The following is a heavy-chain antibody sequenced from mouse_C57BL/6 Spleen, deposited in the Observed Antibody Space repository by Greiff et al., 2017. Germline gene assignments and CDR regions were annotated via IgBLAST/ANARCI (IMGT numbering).Heavy chain of an antibody. J-gene: IGHJ2*01. CDR3: APGSLGFDY. CDR1: GFNIKDYY. CDR2: IDPEDGET. Sequence: VQLQQSGAELVKPGASVKLSCTASGFNIKDYYMHWVKQRTEQGPEWIGRIDPEDGETKYAPKFQGKATITADTSSNTASLQLSSLTSEDTAVYYCAPGSLGFDYWGQGTTLTVSS. D-gene: IGHD4-1*01. V-gene: IGHV14-2*01.